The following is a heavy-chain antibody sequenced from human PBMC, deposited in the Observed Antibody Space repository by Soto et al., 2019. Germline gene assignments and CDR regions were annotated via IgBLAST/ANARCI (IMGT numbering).Heavy chain of an antibody. J-gene: IGHJ4*02. D-gene: IGHD3-10*01. V-gene: IGHV4-59*01. CDR3: ARGTGSGSFYLDQ. CDR2: IYYSGST. CDR1: SDSISNYY. Sequence: SETLSLTCTVSSDSISNYYCSWFRQPPGKGLEWIGYIYYSGSTNYNPSLKSRVTVSVDMSKNQFSLKLSSVTGADTAVYYCARGTGSGSFYLDQWGQGTVVTVS.